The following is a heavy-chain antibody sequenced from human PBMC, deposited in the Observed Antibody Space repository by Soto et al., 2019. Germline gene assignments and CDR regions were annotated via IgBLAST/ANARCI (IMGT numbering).Heavy chain of an antibody. J-gene: IGHJ6*02. CDR1: GFTFSNAW. D-gene: IGHD6-13*01. V-gene: IGHV3-15*07. Sequence: PGGSLRLSCAASGFTFSNAWMNWVRQAPGKGLEWVGRIKSKTDGGTTDYAAPVKGRFTISRDDSKNTLYLQMNSLKTEDTAVYYCTTDQLVGRSSWERYYYYYGMDVWGQGTTVTVSS. CDR2: IKSKTDGGTT. CDR3: TTDQLVGRSSWERYYYYYGMDV.